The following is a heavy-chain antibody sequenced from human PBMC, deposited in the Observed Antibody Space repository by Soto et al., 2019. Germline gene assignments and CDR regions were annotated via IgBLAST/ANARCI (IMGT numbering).Heavy chain of an antibody. CDR1: GFHFSDYV. Sequence: GGSLRLSCTASGFHFSDYVVHWVRQAPGRGLEWMAFISFDGSNEYYADFVKGRFTISRDNSKNMIYLQVNSLRADDAAVYFCAREGYYDSRGYPYGIDVWGQGTTVTVSS. CDR3: AREGYYDSRGYPYGIDV. J-gene: IGHJ6*02. V-gene: IGHV3-30-3*01. CDR2: ISFDGSNE. D-gene: IGHD3-22*01.